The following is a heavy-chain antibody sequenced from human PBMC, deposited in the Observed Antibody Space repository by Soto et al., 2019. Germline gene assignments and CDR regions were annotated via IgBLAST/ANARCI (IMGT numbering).Heavy chain of an antibody. CDR3: ATVQRGSNRLDY. D-gene: IGHD1-1*01. CDR1: GGSISSGDYY. CDR2: VYYSGST. V-gene: IGHV4-30-4*01. Sequence: QVQLPESGPGLVKPSQTLSLTCTVSGGSISSGDYYWSWIRQPPGKGLEWIGYVYYSGSTYNNPSLKSRVTKSLDKSKSHVSLKLSSVTAADTAVYYCATVQRGSNRLDYCGQGTMVAVSS. J-gene: IGHJ4*02.